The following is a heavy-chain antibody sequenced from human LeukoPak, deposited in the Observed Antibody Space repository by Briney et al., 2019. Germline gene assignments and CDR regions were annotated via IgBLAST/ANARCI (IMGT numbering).Heavy chain of an antibody. Sequence: SETLSLTCTVSGGSISSYYWSWFRQPPGKGLEWIGYIYHSGSTYYNPSLKSRVTISVDRSKNQFSLKLSSVTAADTAVYYCARADGLHAFDIWGQGTMVTVSS. CDR3: ARADGLHAFDI. CDR1: GGSISSYY. D-gene: IGHD5-24*01. V-gene: IGHV4-59*12. J-gene: IGHJ3*02. CDR2: IYHSGST.